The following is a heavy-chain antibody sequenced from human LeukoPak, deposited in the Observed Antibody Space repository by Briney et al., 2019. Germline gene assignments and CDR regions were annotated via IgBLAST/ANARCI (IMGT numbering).Heavy chain of an antibody. V-gene: IGHV4-4*02. CDR1: GGSISSSNW. D-gene: IGHD2-15*01. Sequence: SGTLSLTCAVSGGSISSSNWWSWVRQPPGKGLEWIGEIYHSGSTNYNPSLKSRVTISVDKSKNQFSLKLSSVTAADTAVYYCAKGTSSSCYSAPNYWGQGTLVTVSS. J-gene: IGHJ4*02. CDR3: AKGTSSSCYSAPNY. CDR2: IYHSGST.